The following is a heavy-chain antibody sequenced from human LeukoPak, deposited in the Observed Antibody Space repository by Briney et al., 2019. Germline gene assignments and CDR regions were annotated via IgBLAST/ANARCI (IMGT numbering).Heavy chain of an antibody. CDR3: AKSYYYGSGDYSLTAFDI. J-gene: IGHJ3*02. CDR2: ISDSAGTT. D-gene: IGHD3-10*01. CDR1: GFTFSRYD. Sequence: PGGSLRLSCTASGFTFSRYDMSWVRQAPGKGLEWVSGISDSAGTTYYADSVKGRFSISRDNSKNTLNLQMNSLRAEDTAVYYCAKSYYYGSGDYSLTAFDIWGQGTMVTVS. V-gene: IGHV3-23*01.